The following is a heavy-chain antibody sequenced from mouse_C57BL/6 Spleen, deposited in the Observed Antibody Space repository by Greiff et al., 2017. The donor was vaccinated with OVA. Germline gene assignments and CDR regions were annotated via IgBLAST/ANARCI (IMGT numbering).Heavy chain of an antibody. CDR1: GYTFTAYD. Sequence: QVQLQQSGAELVRPGASVTLSCKASGYTFTAYDMHWVKQTPVHGLEWIGAIDPETGGTAYNQKFKGKAILTADKSSSTAYMELRSLTSEDSAVYYCTRDGYYVLAYWGQGTLVTVSA. D-gene: IGHD2-3*01. V-gene: IGHV1-15*01. CDR3: TRDGYYVLAY. J-gene: IGHJ3*01. CDR2: IDPETGGT.